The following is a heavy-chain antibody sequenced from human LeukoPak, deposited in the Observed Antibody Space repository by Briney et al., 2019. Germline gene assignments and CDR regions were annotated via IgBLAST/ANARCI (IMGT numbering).Heavy chain of an antibody. CDR3: ARDPENYYDSSGLRY. D-gene: IGHD3-22*01. CDR2: IIPIFGTA. Sequence: SVKVTCKASGGTFSSYAISWVRQAPGQGLEWMGRIIPIFGTANYAQKFQGRVTITTDESTSTAYMELSSLRSEDTAVYYCARDPENYYDSSGLRYWGQGTLVTVSS. V-gene: IGHV1-69*05. CDR1: GGTFSSYA. J-gene: IGHJ4*02.